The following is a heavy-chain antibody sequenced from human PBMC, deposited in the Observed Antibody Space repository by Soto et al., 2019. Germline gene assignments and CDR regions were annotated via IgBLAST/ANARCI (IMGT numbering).Heavy chain of an antibody. D-gene: IGHD2-15*01. CDR2: IWYDGSNK. CDR3: ARDGYCSGGSCYSVPVFDY. J-gene: IGHJ4*02. V-gene: IGHV3-33*01. Sequence: QVQLVESGGGVVQPGRSLRLSCAASGFTFSSYGMHWVRQAPGKGLEWVAVIWYDGSNKYYADSVKGRFTISRDNSKNTLCLQMNGLRAEDTAVYYCARDGYCSGGSCYSVPVFDYWGQGTLVTVSS. CDR1: GFTFSSYG.